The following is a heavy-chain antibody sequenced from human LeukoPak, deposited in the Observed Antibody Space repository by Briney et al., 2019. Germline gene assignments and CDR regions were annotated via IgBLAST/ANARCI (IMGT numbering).Heavy chain of an antibody. J-gene: IGHJ4*02. V-gene: IGHV1-69*05. Sequence: SVKVSCKASGGTFSSYAISWVRQAPGQGLEWMGRIIPIFGIANYAQKFQGRVTITTDESTSTAYMELSSLRSEDTAVYYCARLWPSNTGNDYWGQGTLVTVSS. CDR2: IIPIFGIA. D-gene: IGHD2-21*01. CDR3: ARLWPSNTGNDY. CDR1: GGTFSSYA.